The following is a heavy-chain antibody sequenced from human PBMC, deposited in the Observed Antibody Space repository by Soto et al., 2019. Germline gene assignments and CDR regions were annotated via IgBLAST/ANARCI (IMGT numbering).Heavy chain of an antibody. J-gene: IGHJ6*02. CDR2: IYYSGST. CDR1: GGSIGSGGYY. V-gene: IGHV4-31*03. CDR3: ARSMNFSSGYYGPPGGYYGMDV. D-gene: IGHD3-3*01. Sequence: SETLSLTCTVSGGSIGSGGYYWSCIRQHPGKGLEWIGYIYYSGSTYYNPSLKSRVTISVDTSKNQFSLKLSSVTAADTAVYYCARSMNFSSGYYGPPGGYYGMDVWGQGTTVTVSS.